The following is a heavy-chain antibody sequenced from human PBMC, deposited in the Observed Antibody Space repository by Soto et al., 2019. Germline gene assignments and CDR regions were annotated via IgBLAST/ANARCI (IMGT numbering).Heavy chain of an antibody. J-gene: IGHJ4*02. CDR2: IKQDGSEK. CDR3: TRDSNSPFDY. V-gene: IGHV3-7*01. Sequence: PGGSLRLSCAASGFTFSSYWMSWVRQSPGKGLEWVANIKQDGSEKYYVDSVKGRFTISRDNAKESQYLQMNSLRAEDTAVYYCTRDSNSPFDYWGQGTLVTVSS. D-gene: IGHD1-7*01. CDR1: GFTFSSYW.